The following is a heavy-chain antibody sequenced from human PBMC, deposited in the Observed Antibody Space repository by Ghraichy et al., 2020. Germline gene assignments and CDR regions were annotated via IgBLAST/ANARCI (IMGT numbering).Heavy chain of an antibody. CDR2: IYYSGDT. J-gene: IGHJ6*02. Sequence: SETLSLTCTVSGGSITSYFWSWIRQPPGKGLEWIGYIYYSGDTKYNPSLKGRVTISVDTSKKQFSLNLRSVTAADTAVYYCMRGRAGSAESLDAWGQGTTVTVSS. V-gene: IGHV4-59*01. CDR1: GGSITSYF. CDR3: MRGRAGSAESLDA. D-gene: IGHD3-10*01.